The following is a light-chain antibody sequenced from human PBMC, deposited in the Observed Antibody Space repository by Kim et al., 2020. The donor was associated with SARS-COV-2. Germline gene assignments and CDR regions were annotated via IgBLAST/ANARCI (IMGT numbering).Light chain of an antibody. J-gene: IGLJ1*01. CDR3: AAWDDSLNGYV. V-gene: IGLV1-44*01. CDR2: NNY. CDR1: NANVGRYN. Sequence: GQAATMSCSGSNANVGRYNVDWFQQLPETAPKLLIYNNYQRPSGVPGRFSGSKSGTSASLAIGGLQSEDEADYYCAAWDDSLNGYVFGTGTKVTVL.